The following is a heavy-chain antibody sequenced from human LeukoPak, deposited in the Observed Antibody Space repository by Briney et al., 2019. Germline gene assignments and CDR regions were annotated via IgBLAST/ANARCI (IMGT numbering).Heavy chain of an antibody. CDR1: GGSISSSSHY. Sequence: PSETLSLTCTVSGGSISSSSHYWSWIRQPPGKGLEWIASINYSGSTYYNPSLKSRVTISVDTSKNQFSLKLSSVTAADTAVYYCARQLLWFGERIDYYYGMDVWGQGTTVTVSS. V-gene: IGHV4-39*01. CDR3: ARQLLWFGERIDYYYGMDV. D-gene: IGHD3-10*01. CDR2: INYSGST. J-gene: IGHJ6*02.